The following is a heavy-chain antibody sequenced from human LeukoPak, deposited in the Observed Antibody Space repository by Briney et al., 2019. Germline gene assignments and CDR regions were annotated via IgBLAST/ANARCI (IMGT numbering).Heavy chain of an antibody. CDR2: IYYSGST. CDR1: GGSISSGGYY. D-gene: IGHD3-22*01. J-gene: IGHJ3*02. V-gene: IGHV4-31*03. Sequence: SQTLSLTCTVSGGSISSGGYYWSWIRQHPGKGLEWIGYIYYSGSTYYNPSLKSRVTISVDTSKNQFSLKLSSVTAAVTAVYYCARDHYYDSSGHHPGAFDIWGQGTMVTVSS. CDR3: ARDHYYDSSGHHPGAFDI.